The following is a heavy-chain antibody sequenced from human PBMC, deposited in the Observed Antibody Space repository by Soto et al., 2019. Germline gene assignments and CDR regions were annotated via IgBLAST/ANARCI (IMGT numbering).Heavy chain of an antibody. CDR3: AKDAGITVPGSDY. Sequence: PGGSLRLSCAASGFTFSSYGMHWVRQAPGKGLEWVAVISYDGSNKYYADSVKGRFTISRDNSKNTVYLQMSSLRAEDMAVYYCAKDAGITVPGSDYWGQGTLVTVSS. D-gene: IGHD6-19*01. CDR1: GFTFSSYG. J-gene: IGHJ4*02. V-gene: IGHV3-30*18. CDR2: ISYDGSNK.